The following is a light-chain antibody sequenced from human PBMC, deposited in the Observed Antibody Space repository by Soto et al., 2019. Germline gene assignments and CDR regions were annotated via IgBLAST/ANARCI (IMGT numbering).Light chain of an antibody. CDR1: QSVRSS. J-gene: IGKJ5*01. CDR2: GAS. Sequence: EIVLAQSPATLSLSPGERATLSCRASQSVRSSLAWYQQKPGQAPRLLIYGASNRAAGIPARFSGSGSGTDFTLTINSLEPEDFAVYYCQQRSNWPPITFGQGARLEIK. CDR3: QQRSNWPPIT. V-gene: IGKV3-11*01.